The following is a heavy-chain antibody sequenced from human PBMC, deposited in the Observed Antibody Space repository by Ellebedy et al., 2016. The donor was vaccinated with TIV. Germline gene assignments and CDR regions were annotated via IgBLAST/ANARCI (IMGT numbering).Heavy chain of an antibody. J-gene: IGHJ4*02. Sequence: GESLKISXAASGFTFSSYGMHWVRQAPGKGLEWVAVIWYDGSNKYYADSVKGRFTISRDNSKNTLYLQMNSLRAEDTAVYYCARERQLVPFDYWGQGTLVTVSS. CDR3: ARERQLVPFDY. CDR2: IWYDGSNK. CDR1: GFTFSSYG. V-gene: IGHV3-33*01. D-gene: IGHD6-13*01.